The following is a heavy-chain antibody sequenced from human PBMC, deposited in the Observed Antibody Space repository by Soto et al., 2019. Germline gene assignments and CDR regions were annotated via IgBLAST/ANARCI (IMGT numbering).Heavy chain of an antibody. CDR1: GFSLSTSGVA. CDR2: IDWDDDK. Sequence: SGPTLVNPTQTLTLTCTFSGFSLSTSGVAVGWIRQPPGKALEWLALIDWDDDKYYSTSLKTRLTISKDTSKNQVVLTMTNMDPVDTATYYCARMRYDILTGYYDGEAFDIWGQGTMVTVSS. CDR3: ARMRYDILTGYYDGEAFDI. J-gene: IGHJ3*02. D-gene: IGHD3-9*01. V-gene: IGHV2-70*01.